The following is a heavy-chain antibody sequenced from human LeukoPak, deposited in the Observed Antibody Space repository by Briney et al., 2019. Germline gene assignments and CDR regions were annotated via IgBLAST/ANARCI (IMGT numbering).Heavy chain of an antibody. Sequence: GGSLRLSCAASGFTFSSYGMHWVRQAPGKGLEWVAVISYDGSNKYYADSVKGRFTISRDNAKNSVVLQMNSLRAEDTAVYYCARFLASWDRYYMDVWGKGTTVSVSS. J-gene: IGHJ6*03. D-gene: IGHD2-2*01. CDR3: ARFLASWDRYYMDV. V-gene: IGHV3-30*03. CDR1: GFTFSSYG. CDR2: ISYDGSNK.